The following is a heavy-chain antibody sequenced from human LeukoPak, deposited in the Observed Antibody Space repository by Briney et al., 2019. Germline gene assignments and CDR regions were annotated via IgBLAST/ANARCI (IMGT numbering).Heavy chain of an antibody. J-gene: IGHJ4*02. CDR2: IYSGGST. Sequence: GGSLRLSCAASGFTVSSNYMSWVRQAPGKGLEWVSVIYSGGSTYYADSVKGRFTISRDNSKNTLYLQMNSLRAEDTAVYYCARVDSSGYHEYFFDYWGQGTLVTVSS. CDR1: GFTVSSNY. CDR3: ARVDSSGYHEYFFDY. V-gene: IGHV3-66*01. D-gene: IGHD3-22*01.